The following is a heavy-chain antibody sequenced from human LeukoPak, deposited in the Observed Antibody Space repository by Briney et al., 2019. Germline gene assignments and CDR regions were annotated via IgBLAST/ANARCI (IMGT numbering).Heavy chain of an antibody. V-gene: IGHV3-23*01. CDR1: SFTYRECA. CDR3: ATALFNRNGVFDAFDL. Sequence: AGGSLRLSCVACSFTYRECAMSWVRQAPGAGPEWVSAIGGGGDDTYYADSVKGRFTVSRDNPGNTLYLQMSALRAEDTAVYYCATALFNRNGVFDAFDLWGHGTTVTVS. J-gene: IGHJ3*01. CDR2: IGGGGDDT. D-gene: IGHD1-14*01.